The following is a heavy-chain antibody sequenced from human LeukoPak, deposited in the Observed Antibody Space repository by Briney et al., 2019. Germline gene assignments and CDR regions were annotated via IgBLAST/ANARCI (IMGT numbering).Heavy chain of an antibody. V-gene: IGHV1-69*05. CDR1: GCSFSSYA. Sequence: ASVKVSCKASGCSFSSYAISWVRQAPGQGLEWMGGIIPIFGTANYAQKFQGRVTITTDESTSTAYMELSSLRSEDTAVYYCARDGNALVRGVLYDAFDIWGQGTMATVSS. CDR3: ARDGNALVRGVLYDAFDI. D-gene: IGHD3-10*01. CDR2: IIPIFGTA. J-gene: IGHJ3*02.